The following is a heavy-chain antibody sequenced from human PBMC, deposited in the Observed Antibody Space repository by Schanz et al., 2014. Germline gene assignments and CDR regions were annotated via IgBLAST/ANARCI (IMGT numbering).Heavy chain of an antibody. D-gene: IGHD1-26*01. Sequence: VQLVESGGGLVQPGGSLRLSCAASGFTFSSYAMSWVRQAPGKGLEWVSSISSSSSYIYYADSVKGRFTMSRDNSKNTLYLQMNSLRAGDTAVYDCGSRTDRSLHYWGQGALVTVSS. CDR1: GFTFSSYA. CDR2: ISSSSSYI. CDR3: GSRTDRSLHY. J-gene: IGHJ4*02. V-gene: IGHV3-21*01.